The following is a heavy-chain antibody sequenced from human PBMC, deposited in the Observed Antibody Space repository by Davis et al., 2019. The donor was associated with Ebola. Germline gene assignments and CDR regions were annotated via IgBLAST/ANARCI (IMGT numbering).Heavy chain of an antibody. J-gene: IGHJ4*02. D-gene: IGHD6-19*01. CDR2: IWHDKSNK. CDR3: ARDSARTAPWLVPDY. V-gene: IGHV3-33*01. Sequence: GESLKISCAASGFTFSSYAMHWVRQAPGKGLEWVAVIWHDKSNKYYVDSVKGRFAISRDNSKNTLFLQMSTLRAKDTAVYYCARDSARTAPWLVPDYWGQGTLVTVSS. CDR1: GFTFSSYA.